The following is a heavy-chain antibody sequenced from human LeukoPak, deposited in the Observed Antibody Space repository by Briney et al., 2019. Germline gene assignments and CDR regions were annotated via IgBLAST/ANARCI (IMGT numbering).Heavy chain of an antibody. CDR1: GGSISSSSYY. Sequence: SETLSLTCTVSGGSISSSSYYWGWIRQPPGKGLEWIGSIYYSGSTYYNPSLKSRVTISVDTSKNQFSLKLSSVTAADTAVYYCARDRITRYYYDSSGPDIDYWGQGTLVTVSS. D-gene: IGHD3-22*01. CDR2: IYYSGST. V-gene: IGHV4-39*07. J-gene: IGHJ4*02. CDR3: ARDRITRYYYDSSGPDIDY.